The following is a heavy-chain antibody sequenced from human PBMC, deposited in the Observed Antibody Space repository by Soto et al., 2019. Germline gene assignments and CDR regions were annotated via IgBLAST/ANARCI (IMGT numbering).Heavy chain of an antibody. CDR3: ARGGYCSGGSCYSAVWYFDL. V-gene: IGHV3-21*01. J-gene: IGHJ2*01. CDR2: ISSSSSYI. Sequence: EVQLVESGGGLVKPGGSLRLSCAASGFTFSSYSMNWVRQAPGKGLEWVSSISSSSSYIYYADSVKGRFTISRDNAKNSLYLQMNSLRAEDMAVYYCARGGYCSGGSCYSAVWYFDLWGRGTLVTVSS. CDR1: GFTFSSYS. D-gene: IGHD2-15*01.